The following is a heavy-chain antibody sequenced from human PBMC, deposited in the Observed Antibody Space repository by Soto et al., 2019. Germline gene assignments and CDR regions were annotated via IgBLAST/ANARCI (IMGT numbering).Heavy chain of an antibody. D-gene: IGHD6-19*01. V-gene: IGHV1-18*04. CDR1: GYTFTSYG. CDR3: ARDSAVAGTRDPFDY. Sequence: QVQLVQSGAEVKKPGASVKVSCKASGYTFTSYGISWVRQAPGQGLEWMGWISAYNGNTNYAQKLQGRVTMTTDTSTSTAYMEPRSLRSDDTAVYYCARDSAVAGTRDPFDYWGQGTLVTVSS. CDR2: ISAYNGNT. J-gene: IGHJ4*02.